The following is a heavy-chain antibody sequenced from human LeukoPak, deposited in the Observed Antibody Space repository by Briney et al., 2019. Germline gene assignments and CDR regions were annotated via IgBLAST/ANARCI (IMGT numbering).Heavy chain of an antibody. CDR2: IYYSGST. CDR1: GGSISSYY. Sequence: SETLSLTCTVSGGSISSYYWCWIRQPPGKGLEWIAYIYYSGSTNYNPYLKSRVTMSVDMSKSQFSLKLSSVTAADAAVYYCARGLNIAARPAFDSWGQGTLVSASS. J-gene: IGHJ4*02. CDR3: ARGLNIAARPAFDS. V-gene: IGHV4-59*01. D-gene: IGHD6-6*01.